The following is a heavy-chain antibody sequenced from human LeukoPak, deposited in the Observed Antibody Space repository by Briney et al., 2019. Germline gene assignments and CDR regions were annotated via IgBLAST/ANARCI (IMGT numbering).Heavy chain of an antibody. V-gene: IGHV3-33*01. D-gene: IGHD1-1*01. CDR1: RFSFSSYA. J-gene: IGHJ5*02. Sequence: GGSLRLSCAASRFSFSSYAMHWVRQAPGMGLEWVAVIWYDGSNKYYADSVKGRFTISRDNSKNTLYLQMNSLRAEDTAVYYCARDPSDNWNDIGWFDPWGQGTLVTVSS. CDR3: ARDPSDNWNDIGWFDP. CDR2: IWYDGSNK.